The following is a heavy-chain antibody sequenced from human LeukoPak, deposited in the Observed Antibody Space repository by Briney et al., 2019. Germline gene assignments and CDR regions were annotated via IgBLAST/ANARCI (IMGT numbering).Heavy chain of an antibody. CDR3: ARAGRELLLRLTLNYYYYYMDV. V-gene: IGHV1-8*01. Sequence: GASVKVSCKASGYTFTSYDINWVRQATGQGLEWMGWMNPNSGNTGYAQKFQGRVTMTRNTSISTAYMELSSLRSEDTAVYYCARAGRELLLRLTLNYYYYYMDVWGKGTTVTVSS. D-gene: IGHD2-15*01. CDR2: MNPNSGNT. J-gene: IGHJ6*03. CDR1: GYTFTSYD.